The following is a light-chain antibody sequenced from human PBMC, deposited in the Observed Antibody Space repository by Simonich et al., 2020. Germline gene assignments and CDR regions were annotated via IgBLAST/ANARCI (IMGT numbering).Light chain of an antibody. CDR1: QGISSY. CDR2: KAS. J-gene: IGKJ1*01. Sequence: TQSPSSLSASTGDRVTITCRASQGISSYLAWYQQKPGKAPKLLIYKASSLESGVPSRFSGSGSGTEFTLTISSLQPDDFATYYCQQYNSYWKFGQGTKVEIK. CDR3: QQYNSYWK. V-gene: IGKV1-5*03.